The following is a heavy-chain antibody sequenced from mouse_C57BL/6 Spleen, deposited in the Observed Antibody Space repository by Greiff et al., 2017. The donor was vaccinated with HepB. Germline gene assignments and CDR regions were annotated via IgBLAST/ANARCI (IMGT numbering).Heavy chain of an antibody. D-gene: IGHD1-1*01. Sequence: QVQLQQPGAELVKPGASVKMSCKASGYTFTSYWITWVKQRPGQGLEWIGDIYPGSGSTNYNEKFKSKATLTVDTSSSTAYMQLSSLTSEDSPVYYCARGEVTTVEGGYFDYWGQGTTLTVSS. V-gene: IGHV1-55*01. CDR3: ARGEVTTVEGGYFDY. J-gene: IGHJ2*01. CDR2: IYPGSGST. CDR1: GYTFTSYW.